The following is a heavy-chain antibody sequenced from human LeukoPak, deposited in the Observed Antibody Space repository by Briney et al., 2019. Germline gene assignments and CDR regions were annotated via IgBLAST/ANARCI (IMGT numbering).Heavy chain of an antibody. CDR1: GFSFSSYG. V-gene: IGHV3-30*18. D-gene: IGHD3-22*01. Sequence: GGSVRLSCAASGFSFSSYGMHWVRQAPGKGLEWVAVISYDGGNKYYADSVKGRFTVSRDNSKNTLYLQMNSLRAEDTAVYYCAKEAQYYYDSSGYSGAFDIWGQGTMVTVSS. CDR2: ISYDGGNK. CDR3: AKEAQYYYDSSGYSGAFDI. J-gene: IGHJ3*02.